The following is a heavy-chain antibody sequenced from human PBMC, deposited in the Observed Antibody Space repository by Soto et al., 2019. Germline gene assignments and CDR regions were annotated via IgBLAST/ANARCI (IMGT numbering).Heavy chain of an antibody. CDR3: ARGSSNWAYYFDF. J-gene: IGHJ4*02. V-gene: IGHV3-48*02. D-gene: IGHD6-13*01. CDR2: ITSSGTTV. Sequence: EVHLVESGGGLVQPGGSLRLSCAASGFTFSSYSLNWVRQAPGKGLEWVSYITSSGTTVYYADSVRGRFTISRDNAKNPLYLQMNSLRDDDTAVYYCARGSSNWAYYFDFGGQGTLVTVSS. CDR1: GFTFSSYS.